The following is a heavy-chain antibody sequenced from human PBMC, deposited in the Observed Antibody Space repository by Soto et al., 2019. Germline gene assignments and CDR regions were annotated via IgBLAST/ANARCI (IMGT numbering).Heavy chain of an antibody. CDR1: GGTFSSYA. CDR2: IIPIFGTA. D-gene: IGHD1-1*01. Sequence: QVQLVQSGAEVKKPGSSVKVSCKASGGTFSSYAISWVRQAPGQGLEWMGGIIPIFGTANYAQKFQGRVTITADESTSTAYMELSSLRSEDTAVYYCARAREMATTWGYYYYGMDVWGQGTTVTVSS. J-gene: IGHJ6*02. V-gene: IGHV1-69*01. CDR3: ARAREMATTWGYYYYGMDV.